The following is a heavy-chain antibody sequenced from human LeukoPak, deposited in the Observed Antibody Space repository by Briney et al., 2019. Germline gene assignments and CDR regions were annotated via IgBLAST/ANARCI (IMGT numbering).Heavy chain of an antibody. CDR3: ARQYYDSTGYYYFDY. CDR2: MYYRGSI. J-gene: IGHJ4*02. D-gene: IGHD3-22*01. Sequence: SETLSLTCTLSGDFITGSTYYWGWIRQPPGKWLEWIGSMYYRGSIYFIPSLRSRDTMSADTSKNQFSLNLKSVSAADKDVYFCARQYYDSTGYYYFDYWGQGTLVTVSS. V-gene: IGHV4-39*01. CDR1: GDFITGSTYY.